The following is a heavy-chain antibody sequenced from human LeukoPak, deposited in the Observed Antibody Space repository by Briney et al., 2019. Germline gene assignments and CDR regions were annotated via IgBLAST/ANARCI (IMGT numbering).Heavy chain of an antibody. CDR2: ISGSGAST. D-gene: IGHD6-19*01. CDR3: AKGASSGWLLYWFVP. CDR1: GFTFSDYA. V-gene: IGHV3-23*01. Sequence: GGSLRLSCAASGFTFSDYAMTWVRQAPGKGLQWVSGISGSGASTYYGDSVKGRFIISRDNSKNTLYLQIDSLRAEDTAVYYCAKGASSGWLLYWFVPWGQGTLVTVSS. J-gene: IGHJ5*02.